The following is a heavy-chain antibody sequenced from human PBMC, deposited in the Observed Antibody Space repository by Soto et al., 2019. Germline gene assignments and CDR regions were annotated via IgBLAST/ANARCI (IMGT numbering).Heavy chain of an antibody. Sequence: GGSLRLSCAASGFTFSSYDMHWVRQATGKGLEWVSAIGTAGDTYYPGSVKGRFTISRENAKNSLYLQMNSLRAGDTAVYYCARGRYYYDSSGYYGGASRLFDYWGQGT. CDR1: GFTFSSYD. CDR3: ARGRYYYDSSGYYGGASRLFDY. CDR2: IGTAGDT. D-gene: IGHD3-22*01. V-gene: IGHV3-13*04. J-gene: IGHJ4*02.